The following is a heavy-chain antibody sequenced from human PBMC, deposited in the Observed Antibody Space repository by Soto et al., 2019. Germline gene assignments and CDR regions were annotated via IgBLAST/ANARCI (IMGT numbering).Heavy chain of an antibody. V-gene: IGHV3-23*01. CDR2: LTRGGTS. D-gene: IGHD1-1*01. CDR1: GFTFSDYS. J-gene: IGHJ4*02. Sequence: EVHLLESGGGLVQPGGSLRLSCAASGFTFSDYSMSWVRQTPERGLEWVSTLTRGGTSYYADSVQGRFTVSRDNYKNTVSLQMHSMRAEATALYYCKKRATTVPTPGNYFDSWGQGTLVTVSS. CDR3: KKRATTVPTPGNYFDS.